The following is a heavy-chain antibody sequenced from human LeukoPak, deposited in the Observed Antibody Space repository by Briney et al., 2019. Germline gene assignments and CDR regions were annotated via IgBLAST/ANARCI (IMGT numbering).Heavy chain of an antibody. CDR1: GSINSYY. CDR3: AGLKSTVAWASFDY. CDR2: SYFTGNP. V-gene: IGHV4-59*08. Sequence: SETLSLTCIVSGSINSYYWTWIRQPPGKGLEWIGHSYFTGNPNYNPSLKSRVTISVDPPKNQFSLKLTSVTAADTAVYYCAGLKSTVAWASFDYWGQGILVTVSS. D-gene: IGHD4-23*01. J-gene: IGHJ4*02.